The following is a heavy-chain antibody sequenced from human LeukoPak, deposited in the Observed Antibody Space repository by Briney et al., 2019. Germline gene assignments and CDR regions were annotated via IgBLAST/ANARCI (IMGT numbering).Heavy chain of an antibody. CDR1: GFTFSSYN. Sequence: GGSLRLSCAASGFTFSSYNMNWVRQAPGKGLEWVSYISRSSGTIYYADSVRGRFTISRDNAKNSLYLQMNSLRAEDTAVYYCARAFRDVIFDYWGQGTLVTVSS. J-gene: IGHJ4*02. CDR3: ARAFRDVIFDY. D-gene: IGHD5-24*01. CDR2: ISRSSGTI. V-gene: IGHV3-48*04.